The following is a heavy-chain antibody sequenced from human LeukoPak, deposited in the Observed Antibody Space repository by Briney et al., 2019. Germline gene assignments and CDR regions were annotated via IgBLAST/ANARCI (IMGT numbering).Heavy chain of an antibody. CDR1: GGSISSYY. J-gene: IGHJ4*02. V-gene: IGHV4-59*01. CDR2: IYYSGST. Sequence: SETLSLTCTVSGGSISSYYWSWIRQPPGKGLEWIGYIYYSGSTNYNPSLKSRVTISVDTSKNQFSLKLSSVTAADTAAYYCARGAWSYGLDYWGQGTLVTVSS. CDR3: ARGAWSYGLDY. D-gene: IGHD5-18*01.